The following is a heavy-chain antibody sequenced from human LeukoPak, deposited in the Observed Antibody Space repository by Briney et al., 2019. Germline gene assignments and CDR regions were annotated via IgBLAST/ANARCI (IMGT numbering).Heavy chain of an antibody. CDR3: ARSLGSGNHYFDH. J-gene: IGHJ4*02. V-gene: IGHV3-66*01. Sequence: GGSLRLSCAASGLTVSNAYMSWARQAPGKGLEWVSIMYTGGTSYYADSVKGRFTISRDNSKNTLYLQMISLRAEDTAVYYCARSLGSGNHYFDHWGQGTLVTVSS. CDR2: MYTGGTS. CDR1: GLTVSNAY. D-gene: IGHD3-10*01.